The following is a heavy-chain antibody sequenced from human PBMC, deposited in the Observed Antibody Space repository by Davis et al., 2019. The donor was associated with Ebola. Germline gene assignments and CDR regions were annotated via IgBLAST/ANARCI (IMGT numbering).Heavy chain of an antibody. CDR3: AREDRIAVAGTLFGGYYYYGMDV. V-gene: IGHV3-7*03. J-gene: IGHJ6*02. D-gene: IGHD6-19*01. CDR2: IKQDGSGK. Sequence: GESLKISCAASGFTFSSYWMSWVRQAPGKGLEWVANIKQDGSGKYYVDSVKGRFTISRDNAKNSLYLQMNSLRAEDTAVYYCAREDRIAVAGTLFGGYYYYGMDVWGQGTTVTVSS. CDR1: GFTFSSYW.